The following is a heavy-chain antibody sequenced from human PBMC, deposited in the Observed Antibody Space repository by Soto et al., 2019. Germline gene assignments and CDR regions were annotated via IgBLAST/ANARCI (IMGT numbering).Heavy chain of an antibody. CDR1: GYTCTSYA. CDR3: ARDLVSRGWYVQEYGMDV. D-gene: IGHD6-19*01. CDR2: INAGNGNT. Sequence: ASVKVSCKASGYTCTSYAMHWVLQAPGQRLEWMGWINAGNGNTKYSQKFQGRVTITRDTSASTAYMELSSLRSEDTAVYYCARDLVSRGWYVQEYGMDVWGQGTTVTVSS. J-gene: IGHJ6*02. V-gene: IGHV1-3*01.